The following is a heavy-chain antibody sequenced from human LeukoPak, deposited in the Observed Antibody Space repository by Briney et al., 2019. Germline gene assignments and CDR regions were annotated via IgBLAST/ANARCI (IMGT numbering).Heavy chain of an antibody. V-gene: IGHV5-51*01. J-gene: IGHJ4*02. CDR2: IYPGDSDT. CDR1: GYSFTSYW. Sequence: HGESLKISCKGSGYSFTSYWIGWVRQMPGKGLEWMGIIYPGDSDTRYSPSFQGQVTISADKSISTAYLQWSSLKASDTAMYYCARRITIFGVVPDFDYWGQGTLVTVSS. CDR3: ARRITIFGVVPDFDY. D-gene: IGHD3-3*01.